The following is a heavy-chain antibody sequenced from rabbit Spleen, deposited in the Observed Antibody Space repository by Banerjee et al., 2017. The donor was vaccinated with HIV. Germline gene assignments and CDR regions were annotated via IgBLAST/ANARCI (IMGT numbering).Heavy chain of an antibody. CDR3: AMDWAGSNDFTFGL. J-gene: IGHJ4*01. CDR1: GFSFSSSYW. V-gene: IGHV1S40*01. D-gene: IGHD4-2*01. CDR2: IDGNNNGRT. Sequence: QSLEESGGDLVKPGASLTLTCTASGFSFSSSYWICWVRQAPGKGLEWIACIDGNNNGRTYYASWAKGRYPISITSSTTVTLQMTSLTAADTATYFCAMDWAGSNDFTFGLWGQGTLVTVS.